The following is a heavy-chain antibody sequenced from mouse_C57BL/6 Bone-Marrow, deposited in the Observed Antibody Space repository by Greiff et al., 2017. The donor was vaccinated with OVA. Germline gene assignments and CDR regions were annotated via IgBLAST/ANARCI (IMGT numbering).Heavy chain of an antibody. CDR3: ARQMDY. CDR2: ISNGGGST. Sequence: EVKVEESGGGLVQPGGSLKLSCAASGFTFSGYDMYWVRQTPEKRLAWVAYISNGGGSTYYADTVKGRFTITRDNAKNTRYLQMNRLKSEDTALYYCARQMDYWGQGTSVTVSS. J-gene: IGHJ4*01. V-gene: IGHV5-12*01. CDR1: GFTFSGYD.